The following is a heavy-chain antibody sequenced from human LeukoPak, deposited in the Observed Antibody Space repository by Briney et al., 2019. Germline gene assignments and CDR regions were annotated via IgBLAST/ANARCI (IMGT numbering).Heavy chain of an antibody. Sequence: GGSLRLSCAASGFTFSSYGMHWARQAPGKGLEWVAFIRYDGSNKYYADSVKGRFTISRDNSKNTLYLQMSSLRAEDTAVYYCAKIRPQGYYYYMDVWGKGTTVIVSS. D-gene: IGHD4-17*01. CDR2: IRYDGSNK. CDR1: GFTFSSYG. V-gene: IGHV3-30*02. CDR3: AKIRPQGYYYYMDV. J-gene: IGHJ6*03.